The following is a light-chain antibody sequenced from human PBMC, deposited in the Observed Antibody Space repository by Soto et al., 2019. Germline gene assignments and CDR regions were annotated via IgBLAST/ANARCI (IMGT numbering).Light chain of an antibody. J-gene: IGLJ2*01. CDR3: SSYTSSSTLV. CDR2: EVI. CDR1: SSDVGDYNY. Sequence: QSALTQPASVSGSPGQSITISCTATSSDVGDYNYVSWFQQYPGKAPKLMIYEVINRPSGVSNRFSGSKSGNTASLIISGLQAEDEADYYCSSYTSSSTLVFGGGTKATV. V-gene: IGLV2-14*01.